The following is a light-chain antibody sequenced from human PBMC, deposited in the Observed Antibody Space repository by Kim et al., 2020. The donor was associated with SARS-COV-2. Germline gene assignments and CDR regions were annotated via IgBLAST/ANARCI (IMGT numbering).Light chain of an antibody. CDR2: DAS. J-gene: IGKJ5*01. CDR1: QSVSSY. CDR3: QQRSTTIT. V-gene: IGKV3-11*01. Sequence: SLSPGESAPLSCSASQSVSSYLAGYQQKPGQAPRLLIYDASNRATGIPARFSGSRSGTDFTLTISSLGPEDFAVYYCQQRSTTITFGQGTRLEIK.